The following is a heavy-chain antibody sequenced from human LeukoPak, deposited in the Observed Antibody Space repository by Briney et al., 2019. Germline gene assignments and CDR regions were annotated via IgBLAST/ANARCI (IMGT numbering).Heavy chain of an antibody. CDR2: ISGSGGST. D-gene: IGHD5-12*01. CDR1: GFTFSSYA. CDR3: ASIGPTTLVATIKNY. V-gene: IGHV3-23*01. J-gene: IGHJ4*02. Sequence: GGSLRLSCAASGFTFSSYAMSWVRQAPGKGLEWVSAISGSGGSTYYADSVKGRFTISRDNSKNTLYLQMNGLRAEDTALYYCASIGPTTLVATIKNYWGQGTLVTVSS.